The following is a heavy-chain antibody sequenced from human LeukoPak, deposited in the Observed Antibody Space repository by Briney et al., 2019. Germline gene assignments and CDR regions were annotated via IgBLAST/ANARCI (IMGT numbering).Heavy chain of an antibody. D-gene: IGHD1-1*01. CDR3: ARGLLETLAWLKALSAFDI. Sequence: GSVKVSCKASGYTFTSYDINWVRQATGQGLEWMGWISAYNGNTNYAQKLQGRVTMSTDTSTSTGYMELRSLRSDDTAVYYCARGLLETLAWLKALSAFDIWGQGTMVTVSS. CDR1: GYTFTSYD. CDR2: ISAYNGNT. J-gene: IGHJ3*02. V-gene: IGHV1-18*01.